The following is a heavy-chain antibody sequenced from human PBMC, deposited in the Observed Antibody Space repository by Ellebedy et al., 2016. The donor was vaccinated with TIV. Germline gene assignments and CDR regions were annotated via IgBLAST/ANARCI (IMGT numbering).Heavy chain of an antibody. CDR3: TTDDVVTYYYASGNYSAFDY. CDR2: IKSKIDGGTT. V-gene: IGHV3-15*01. J-gene: IGHJ4*02. CDR1: GFTFSNAW. D-gene: IGHD3-10*01. Sequence: GESLKISCAASGFTFSNAWMTWVRQAPGKGLECVGRIKSKIDGGTTDYAAPVKGRFTISRDDSKNTLNLQMNSLKIEDTGVYYCTTDDVVTYYYASGNYSAFDYWGQGTVVTISS.